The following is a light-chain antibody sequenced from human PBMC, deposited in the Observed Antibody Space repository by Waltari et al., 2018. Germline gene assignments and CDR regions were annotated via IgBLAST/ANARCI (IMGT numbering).Light chain of an antibody. CDR3: CSYAGSYTFWV. V-gene: IGLV2-11*01. CDR1: SSDVGGYNY. Sequence: QSALTQPRSVSGSPGQSVTISCTGTSSDVGGYNYVPWYHQHPGKAPKHMICDVSKRPSGVPHRFSGSKSGNAASLTISGLQAEDEADYYCCSYAGSYTFWVFGGGTKLTVL. J-gene: IGLJ3*02. CDR2: DVS.